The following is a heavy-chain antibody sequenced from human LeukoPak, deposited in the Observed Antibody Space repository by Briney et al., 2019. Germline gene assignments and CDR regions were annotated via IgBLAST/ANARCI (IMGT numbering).Heavy chain of an antibody. D-gene: IGHD3-22*01. CDR2: IRYDGSNK. Sequence: HPGGSLRLSCAASGFTFSSYCMHWVRQAPGKGLEWVAFIRYDGSNKYYAHSVKGRFTISRDNSKKTLYLQMNSLRAEDTAVYFCATLRTDYFDSTGYYPIDYWGQGPLVFVSS. CDR3: ATLRTDYFDSTGYYPIDY. J-gene: IGHJ4*02. CDR1: GFTFSSYC. V-gene: IGHV3-30*02.